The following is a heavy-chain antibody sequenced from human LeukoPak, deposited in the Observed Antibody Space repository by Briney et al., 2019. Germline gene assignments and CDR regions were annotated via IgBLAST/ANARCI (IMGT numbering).Heavy chain of an antibody. D-gene: IGHD3-22*01. CDR2: ISGRGGST. V-gene: IGHV3-23*01. CDR1: GFTFSSYA. Sequence: GGSLRLFCAASGFTFSSYAMSWVRQAPGKGLEWVLAISGRGGSTYYAESVKGRFTISRDNSKNTLYLQMNSLRAEDTAVYYCAKDRSHYYDSSGYYYGSGEYFQHWGQGTLVTVSS. J-gene: IGHJ1*01. CDR3: AKDRSHYYDSSGYYYGSGEYFQH.